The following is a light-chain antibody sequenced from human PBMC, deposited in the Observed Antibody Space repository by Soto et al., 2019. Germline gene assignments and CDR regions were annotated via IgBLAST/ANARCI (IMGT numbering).Light chain of an antibody. CDR1: SSNIGSGYD. CDR3: QSYDSSLSGSV. Sequence: QSVLTQPPSVSGAPGLRVTISCTGSSSNIGSGYDVHWYQQLPGTAPKLLIYDNSNRPSGVPDRFSGSKSGTSASLAISGLQAEDEADYYCQSYDSSLSGSVFGGGTKLTVL. CDR2: DNS. J-gene: IGLJ2*01. V-gene: IGLV1-40*01.